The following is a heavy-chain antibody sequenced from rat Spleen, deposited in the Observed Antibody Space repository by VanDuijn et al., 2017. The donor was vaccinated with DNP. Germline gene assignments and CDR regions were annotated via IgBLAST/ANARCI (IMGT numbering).Heavy chain of an antibody. D-gene: IGHD1-3*01. V-gene: IGHV5-19*01. CDR3: ARRDGSYYFDY. CDR2: ISYDGSRT. Sequence: EVQLVESGGGLVQPGRSLKLSCAASGFTFSNFGMHWIRQAPTKGLEWVASISYDGSRTYYRDSVKGRFTISRDNAKSTLYLQMDSLRSEETATYYCARRDGSYYFDYWGQGVVVTVSS. J-gene: IGHJ2*01. CDR1: GFTFSNFG.